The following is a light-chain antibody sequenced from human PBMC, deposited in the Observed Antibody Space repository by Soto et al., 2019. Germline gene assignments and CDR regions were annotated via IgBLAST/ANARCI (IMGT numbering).Light chain of an antibody. Sequence: ELVMTQSPATLSVSPGERATLSYRASQSVSSNLAWYQQKPGQAPRLLIYGASTRATGIPARFSGSGSGTEFTLTISSLQSEDFAVYYCQQYNNWPLTFGQGTKVDIK. CDR3: QQYNNWPLT. CDR1: QSVSSN. V-gene: IGKV3-15*01. J-gene: IGKJ1*01. CDR2: GAS.